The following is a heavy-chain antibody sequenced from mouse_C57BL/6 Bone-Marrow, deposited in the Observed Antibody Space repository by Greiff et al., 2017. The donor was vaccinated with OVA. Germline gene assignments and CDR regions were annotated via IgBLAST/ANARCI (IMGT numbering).Heavy chain of an antibody. CDR2: IDPTSGGT. V-gene: IGHV1-72*01. CDR3: ARGRAAQATAFDY. J-gene: IGHJ2*01. CDR1: GYTFTSYW. Sequence: QVQLQQPGAELVKPGASVKLSCKASGYTFTSYWMHWVKQRPGRGLEWIGRIDPTSGGTKYNEKFKSKATLTVDKPSSTAYMQLSSLTSEDSAVYYCARGRAAQATAFDYWGQGTTLTVSS. D-gene: IGHD3-2*02.